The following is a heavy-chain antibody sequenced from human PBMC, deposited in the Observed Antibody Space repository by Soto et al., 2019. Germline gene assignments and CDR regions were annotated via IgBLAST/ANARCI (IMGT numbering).Heavy chain of an antibody. CDR3: ARSPEWLLSPLGYYYYYMDV. CDR1: GGSISSYY. CDR2: IYYSGST. J-gene: IGHJ6*03. Sequence: QVQLQESGPGLVKPSETLSLTCTVSGGSISSYYWSWIRQPPGKGLEWIGYIYYSGSTNYNPSLKSRVTISVDTSKNQFSLKLSSVTAADTAVYYCARSPEWLLSPLGYYYYYMDVWGKGTTVTVSS. D-gene: IGHD3-3*01. V-gene: IGHV4-59*08.